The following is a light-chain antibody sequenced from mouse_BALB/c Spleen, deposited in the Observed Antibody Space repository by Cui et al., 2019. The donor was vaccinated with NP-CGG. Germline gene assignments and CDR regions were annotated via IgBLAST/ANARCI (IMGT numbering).Light chain of an antibody. CDR1: TGAVTTSNY. V-gene: IGLV1*01. CDR3: ALWYSNHWV. J-gene: IGLJ1*01. Sequence: HAVVTQASALTTSPGETVTLTCRSSTGAVTTSNYANWVQEKPDHLFTGLIGGTNNRVPGVPARFSGSLIGGKAALTITGAQTEDEAIYFCALWYSNHWVFGGGTKLTVL. CDR2: GTN.